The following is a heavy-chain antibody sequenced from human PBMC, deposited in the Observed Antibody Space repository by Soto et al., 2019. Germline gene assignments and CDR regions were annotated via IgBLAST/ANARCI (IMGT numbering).Heavy chain of an antibody. J-gene: IGHJ6*02. CDR2: IIPIFGTA. Sequence: QVQLVQSGAEVKKPGSSAKVSCKASGGTFSSYAISWVRQAPGQGLEWMGGIIPIFGTANYAQKFQGRVTITADESTSTAYMELSSLRSEDTAVYYCARDEGYCISTSCYHYGMDVWGQGTTVTVSS. D-gene: IGHD2-2*01. V-gene: IGHV1-69*12. CDR3: ARDEGYCISTSCYHYGMDV. CDR1: GGTFSSYA.